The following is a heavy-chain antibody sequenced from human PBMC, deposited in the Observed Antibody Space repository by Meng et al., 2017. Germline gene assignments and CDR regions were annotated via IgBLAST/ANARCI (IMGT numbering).Heavy chain of an antibody. V-gene: IGHV4-61*01. D-gene: IGHD4-17*01. Sequence: QVQRQESGPGLVRPSETLSLTCTGSGGSVGSGNYYWSWIRQPPGKGLEWIGYIVYSGSTTYNPSLKTRVTISVDTSKNQFSLKLTSVTAADTAVYFCARDVGGDYETLFDYWGQGTLVTVSS. CDR1: GGSVGSGNYY. CDR2: IVYSGST. J-gene: IGHJ4*02. CDR3: ARDVGGDYETLFDY.